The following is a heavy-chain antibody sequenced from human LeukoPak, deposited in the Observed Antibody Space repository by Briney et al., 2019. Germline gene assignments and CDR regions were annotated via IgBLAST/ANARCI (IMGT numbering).Heavy chain of an antibody. J-gene: IGHJ4*02. V-gene: IGHV3-30*18. CDR1: GFTFSSYG. CDR2: ISYDGSNK. Sequence: GGSLRLSCAASGFTFSSYGMHWVRQAPGKGLEWVAVISYDGSNKYYADSVKGRFTISRDNSKNTLYPQMNSLRAEDTAVYYCAKEYCSSTSCYAGLHYFDYWGQGTLVTVSS. CDR3: AKEYCSSTSCYAGLHYFDY. D-gene: IGHD2-2*01.